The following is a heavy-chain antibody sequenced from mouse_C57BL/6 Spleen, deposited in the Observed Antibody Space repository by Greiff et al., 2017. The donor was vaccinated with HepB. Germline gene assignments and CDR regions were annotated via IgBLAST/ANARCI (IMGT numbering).Heavy chain of an antibody. CDR3: ARGTAQATNWFAY. CDR1: GYTFTSYW. Sequence: QVQLQQPGAELVRPGTSVKLSCKASGYTFTSYWMHWVKQRPGQGLEWIGVIDPSDSYTNYNQKFKGKATLTVDTSSSTAYMQLSSLTSEDSAVYYCARGTAQATNWFAYWGQGTLVTVSA. D-gene: IGHD3-2*02. V-gene: IGHV1-59*01. CDR2: IDPSDSYT. J-gene: IGHJ3*01.